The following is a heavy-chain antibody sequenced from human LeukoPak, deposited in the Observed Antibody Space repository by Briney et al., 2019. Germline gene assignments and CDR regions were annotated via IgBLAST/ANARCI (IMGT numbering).Heavy chain of an antibody. J-gene: IGHJ4*02. CDR1: GYSISSGYY. V-gene: IGHV4-38-2*02. CDR3: ARQVPVYRYSSSWYRSKPIDY. Sequence: PSETLSLTCTVSGYSISSGYYWGWIRQPPGKGLEWIGSIYHSGSTYYNPSLKSRVTISVDTSKNQFSLKLSSVTAADTAVYYCARQVPVYRYSSSWYRSKPIDYWGQGTLVTVSS. CDR2: IYHSGST. D-gene: IGHD6-13*01.